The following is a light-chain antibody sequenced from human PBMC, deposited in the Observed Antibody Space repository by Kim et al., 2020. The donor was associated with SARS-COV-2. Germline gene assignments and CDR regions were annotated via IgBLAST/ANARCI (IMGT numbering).Light chain of an antibody. CDR3: QVWDSSSDHPVV. Sequence: PGKTARITCGGNNIGSRSVNWYQQKPGQAPVLVIYYDSDRPSGIPERFSGSNSGNTATLTISRVEAVDEADYYCQVWDSSSDHPVVFGGGTKLTVL. CDR2: YDS. J-gene: IGLJ2*01. V-gene: IGLV3-21*04. CDR1: NIGSRS.